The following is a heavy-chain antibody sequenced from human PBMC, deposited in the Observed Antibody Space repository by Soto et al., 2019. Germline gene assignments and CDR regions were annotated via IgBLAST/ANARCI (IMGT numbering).Heavy chain of an antibody. J-gene: IGHJ6*02. Sequence: DVQLLESGGHLVQPGGSLRLSCAASGVTFSSYAMSWVRQAPGKGLEWVSSVSAGGDMTYYSDSVKGRFTISRDTSNTALFLQMTCLRIEDTAVYYWARGDRGGSRSPASSYYSGLDVWGQGTTVTAS. CDR2: VSAGGDMT. CDR3: ARGDRGGSRSPASSYYSGLDV. CDR1: GVTFSSYA. V-gene: IGHV3-23*01. D-gene: IGHD2-15*01.